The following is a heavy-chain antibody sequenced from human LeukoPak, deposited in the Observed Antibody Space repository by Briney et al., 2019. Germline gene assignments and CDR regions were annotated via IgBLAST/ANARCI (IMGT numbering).Heavy chain of an antibody. CDR2: ISTYNGNT. CDR1: GYTFSSYG. Sequence: GASVKVSCKASGYTFSSYGISWVRQAPGQGLEWMGWISTYNGNTKYAQKFQGRVTMTTDTSTSTAFMELRRLRPDDTAVYYCVRDQYLNVMTGFDEWGQGTLVTVSS. V-gene: IGHV1-18*01. J-gene: IGHJ4*02. CDR3: VRDQYLNVMTGFDE. D-gene: IGHD3-9*01.